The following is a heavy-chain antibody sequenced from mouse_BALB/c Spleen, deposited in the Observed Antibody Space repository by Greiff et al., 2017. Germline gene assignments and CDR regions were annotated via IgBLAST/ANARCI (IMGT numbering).Heavy chain of an antibody. CDR3: ARTPYYSPYYAMDY. Sequence: VQLQQSGAELVKPGASVKLSCTASGFNIKDSYMHWVKQRPEQGLEWIGRIDPANGNTKYDPKFQGKATITADTSSNTAYLQLSSLTSEDTAVYYCARTPYYSPYYAMDYWGQGTSVTVSA. V-gene: IGHV14-3*02. D-gene: IGHD2-12*01. CDR2: IDPANGNT. J-gene: IGHJ4*01. CDR1: GFNIKDSY.